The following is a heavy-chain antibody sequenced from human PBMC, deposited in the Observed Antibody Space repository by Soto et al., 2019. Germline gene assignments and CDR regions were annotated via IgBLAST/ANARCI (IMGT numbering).Heavy chain of an antibody. J-gene: IGHJ4*02. CDR1: GFTFSSYA. V-gene: IGHV3-23*01. CDR2: TSGSGGST. Sequence: EVQLLESGGGLVQPGGSLRLSCAASGFTFSSYAMSWVRQAPGKGLEWVSATSGSGGSTYYADSVKGRFTISRDNSKNTLYLQMNRLRADDTAVYYCAKDLMYYYDSSGYLSLWRDPGVVYWGQGTLVTVSS. D-gene: IGHD3-22*01. CDR3: AKDLMYYYDSSGYLSLWRDPGVVY.